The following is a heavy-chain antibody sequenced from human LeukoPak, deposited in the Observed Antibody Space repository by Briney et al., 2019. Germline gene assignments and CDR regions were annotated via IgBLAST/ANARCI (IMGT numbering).Heavy chain of an antibody. CDR2: ISSSSSYI. D-gene: IGHD1-26*01. Sequence: GGSLRLSCAASGFTFSSYSMNWVRQAPGKGLEWVPSISSSSSYIYYADSVKGRFTISRDNAKNSLYLQMNSLRAEDTAVYYCADSGSNDAFDIWGQGTMVTVSS. V-gene: IGHV3-21*01. CDR3: ADSGSNDAFDI. J-gene: IGHJ3*02. CDR1: GFTFSSYS.